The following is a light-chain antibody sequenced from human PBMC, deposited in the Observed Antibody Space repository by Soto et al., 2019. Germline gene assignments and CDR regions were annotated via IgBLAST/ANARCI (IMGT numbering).Light chain of an antibody. CDR3: QQFAGAPRT. CDR2: GAS. CDR1: ESVSSSY. V-gene: IGKV3-20*01. J-gene: IGKJ2*01. Sequence: EIVLTQSPGTLSLSPGERATLSCRASESVSSSYLAWYQQKPGQTPRLLIYGASTRATGIPDRFSASGSGTDFTLTISRLEPEDFAVSYCQQFAGAPRTFGQGTKLEIK.